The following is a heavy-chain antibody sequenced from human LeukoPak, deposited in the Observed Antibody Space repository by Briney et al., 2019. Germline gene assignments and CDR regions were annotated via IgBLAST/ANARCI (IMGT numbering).Heavy chain of an antibody. V-gene: IGHV1-69*02. CDR3: ARVGYSNYFDY. Sequence: SAKVSCKASGGTFSSYTISWVRQAPGQGLEWMGRIIPILGIANYAQKFQGRVTITADKSTSTAYMELSSLRSEDTAVYYCARVGYSNYFDYWGQGTLVTVSS. D-gene: IGHD4-11*01. CDR2: IIPILGIA. J-gene: IGHJ4*02. CDR1: GGTFSSYT.